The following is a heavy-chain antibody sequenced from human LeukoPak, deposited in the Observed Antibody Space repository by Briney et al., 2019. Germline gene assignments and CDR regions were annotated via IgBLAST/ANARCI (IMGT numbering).Heavy chain of an antibody. V-gene: IGHV4-59*08. CDR1: GGSISSYY. D-gene: IGHD3-22*01. Sequence: SETLSLTCTVSGGSISSYYWSWIRQPPGKGLEWIGYIYYSGSTYYNPSLKSRVTISVDTSKNQFSLKLSSVTAADTAVYYCASRPYYDSSGYYEYYFDYWGQGTLVTVSS. CDR3: ASRPYYDSSGYYEYYFDY. CDR2: IYYSGST. J-gene: IGHJ4*02.